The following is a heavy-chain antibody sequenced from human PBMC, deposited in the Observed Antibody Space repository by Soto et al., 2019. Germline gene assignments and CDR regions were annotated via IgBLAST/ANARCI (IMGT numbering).Heavy chain of an antibody. CDR1: GGSFSGYY. V-gene: IGHV4-34*01. CDR2: INHSGST. CDR3: ARVRKRDIVVVPAANYFDY. J-gene: IGHJ4*02. Sequence: SETLSLTCAVYGGSFSGYYWSWIRQPPGKGLEWIGEINHSGSTNYNPSLKSRVTISVDTSKNQFSLKLSSVTAADTAVYYCARVRKRDIVVVPAANYFDYWGQGTLVTVSS. D-gene: IGHD2-2*01.